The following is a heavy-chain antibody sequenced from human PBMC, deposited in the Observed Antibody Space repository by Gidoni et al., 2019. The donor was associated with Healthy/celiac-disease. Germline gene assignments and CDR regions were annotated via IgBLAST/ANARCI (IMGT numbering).Heavy chain of an antibody. CDR1: GISPVTRRMC. D-gene: IGHD6-13*01. CDR3: ARTLSDQYSSSWLFDY. V-gene: IGHV2-70*01. Sequence: QVTLRASGPALWKPTQTLTLTCTVSGISPVTRRMCVSWIRQPPGKAVEWLALIDWDDAKYYSTSLKTRLTISKDTSKNQVVLIMTNMDPVDTATYYYARTLSDQYSSSWLFDYWGQGTLVTVSS. CDR2: IDWDDAK. J-gene: IGHJ4*02.